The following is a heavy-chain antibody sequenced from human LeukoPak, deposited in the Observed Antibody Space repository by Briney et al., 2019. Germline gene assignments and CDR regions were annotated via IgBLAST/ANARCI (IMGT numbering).Heavy chain of an antibody. V-gene: IGHV1-2*02. D-gene: IGHD1-26*01. CDR2: INPNSGGT. CDR1: GYTFTGYY. CDR3: ARDHSGSYVYQGDY. Sequence: ASVKVSCKASGYTFTGYYMHWVRQAPGQGLEWMGWINPNSGGTNYAQKFQGRVTMTRDTSISTAYMELSRLRSDDTAVYYCARDHSGSYVYQGDYWGQGTLVTVSS. J-gene: IGHJ4*02.